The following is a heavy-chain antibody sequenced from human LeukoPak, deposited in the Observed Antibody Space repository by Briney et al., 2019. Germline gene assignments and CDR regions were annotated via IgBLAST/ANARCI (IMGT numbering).Heavy chain of an antibody. Sequence: LETLSLTCTVSGGSISSYYWSWIRQPPGKGLEWIGYIYYSGSTNYNPSLKSRATISVDTSKNQFSLKLSSVTAADTAVYYCARVANSGYSYGLSDYYFDYWGQGTLVTVSS. CDR2: IYYSGST. CDR1: GGSISSYY. D-gene: IGHD5-18*01. CDR3: ARVANSGYSYGLSDYYFDY. V-gene: IGHV4-59*01. J-gene: IGHJ4*02.